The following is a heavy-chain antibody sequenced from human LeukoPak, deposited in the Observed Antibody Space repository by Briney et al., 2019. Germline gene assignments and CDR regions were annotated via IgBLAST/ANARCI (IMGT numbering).Heavy chain of an antibody. J-gene: IGHJ4*02. CDR1: GGSFSGYY. V-gene: IGHV4-34*01. D-gene: IGHD3-22*01. Sequence: SETLSLTCAVYGGSFSGYYWSWIRQPPGKGLEWIGEINHSGSTNYNPSLKSRVTISVDTSKNQFSLKLSSVTAADTAVYYCARSGYDSSGYHDYWGQGTLVTVSS. CDR3: ARSGYDSSGYHDY. CDR2: INHSGST.